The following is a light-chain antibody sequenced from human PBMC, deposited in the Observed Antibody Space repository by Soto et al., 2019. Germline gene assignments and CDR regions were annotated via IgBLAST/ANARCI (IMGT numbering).Light chain of an antibody. J-gene: IGKJ4*01. CDR2: AAS. CDR3: LQDYNYTRT. Sequence: AIQRTESPSSVSASVGDRVTITCRASQGIRNDLGWYQQKPGKAPKLLIYAASSLQSGVPSRFSGSGSGTDFTLTISSLKNEDFATYYCLQDYNYTRTFGGGTKVDIK. V-gene: IGKV1-6*01. CDR1: QGIRND.